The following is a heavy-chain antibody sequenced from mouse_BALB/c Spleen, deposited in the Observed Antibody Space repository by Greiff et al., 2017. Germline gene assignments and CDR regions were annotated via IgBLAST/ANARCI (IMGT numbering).Heavy chain of an antibody. CDR3: TRSRVLDY. Sequence: VQLQQSGAELVRPGASVKLSCKASGYTFTSYWINWVKQRPGQGLEWIGNIYPSDSYTNYNQKFKDKATLTVDKSSSTAYMQLSSPTSEDSAVYYCTRSRVLDYWGQGTTLTVSS. CDR1: GYTFTSYW. J-gene: IGHJ2*01. V-gene: IGHV1-69*02. CDR2: IYPSDSYT.